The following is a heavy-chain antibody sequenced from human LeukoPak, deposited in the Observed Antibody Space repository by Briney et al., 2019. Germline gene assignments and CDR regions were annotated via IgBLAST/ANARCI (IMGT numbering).Heavy chain of an antibody. J-gene: IGHJ4*02. D-gene: IGHD6-13*01. CDR1: GFTFSSYG. CDR2: ISYDGSNK. Sequence: GGSLRLSCAASGFTFSSYGMHWVRQAPGKGLEWVAVISYDGSNKYYADSVKGRFTISRDNSKNTLYLQMNSLRAEDTAVYYCAKDFIAAAGTFFDYWGQGTLVTVSS. V-gene: IGHV3-30*18. CDR3: AKDFIAAAGTFFDY.